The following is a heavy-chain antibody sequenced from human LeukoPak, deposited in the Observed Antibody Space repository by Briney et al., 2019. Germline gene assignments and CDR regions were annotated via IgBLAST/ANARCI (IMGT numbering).Heavy chain of an antibody. CDR3: VSQQLAPP. V-gene: IGHV3-48*01. CDR2: ISFSSTTI. J-gene: IGHJ5*02. D-gene: IGHD5-24*01. CDR1: GFTFSSYS. Sequence: GGSLRLSCAASGFTFSSYSMNWVRQAPGKGLEWISYISFSSTTIYYAGSVQGRFTISRDNAKNSLYLQMNSLRAEDTAVYYCVSQQLAPPWGQGTLVTVSS.